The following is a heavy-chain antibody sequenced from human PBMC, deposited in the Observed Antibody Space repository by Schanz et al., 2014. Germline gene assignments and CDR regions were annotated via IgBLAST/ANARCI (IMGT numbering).Heavy chain of an antibody. CDR2: INLYGGST. CDR1: GGTFSTYT. CDR3: ARTIAYGGSSGYFDY. D-gene: IGHD4-17*01. Sequence: QVQLVQSGAEVKKPGPSVKVSCKASGGTFSTYTISWVRQAPGQGLEWMGIINLYGGSTNYAQKFQGRVTVTRDTSTSTVYMELNSLRSEDTAVYYCARTIAYGGSSGYFDYWGQGTLVTVSS. V-gene: IGHV1-46*03. J-gene: IGHJ4*02.